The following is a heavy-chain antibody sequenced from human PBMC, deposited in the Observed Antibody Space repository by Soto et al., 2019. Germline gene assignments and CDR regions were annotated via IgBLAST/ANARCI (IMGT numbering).Heavy chain of an antibody. Sequence: EVQLLESGGGLVQPGGSLRLSCAASGFTFSSYAMSWVRQAPGKGLEWVSAISGSGGSTYYADSVKGRFTISRDNSKNTLYRQMNSLRCEDTAVYYCAKGGGIGGYWYFALGGRGTLVTVS. CDR1: GFTFSSYA. CDR2: ISGSGGST. D-gene: IGHD2-15*01. CDR3: AKGGGIGGYWYFAL. V-gene: IGHV3-23*01. J-gene: IGHJ2*01.